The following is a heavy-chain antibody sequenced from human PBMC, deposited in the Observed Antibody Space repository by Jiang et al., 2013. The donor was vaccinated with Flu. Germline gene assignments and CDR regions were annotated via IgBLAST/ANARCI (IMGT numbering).Heavy chain of an antibody. J-gene: IGHJ3*02. D-gene: IGHD3-22*01. CDR3: ARDVRIGSGYYYVRITNAFDI. CDR2: IKQDGSEK. V-gene: IGHV3-7*01. CDR1: GFTFSSYW. Sequence: VQLVESGGGLVQPGGSLRLSCAASGFTFSSYWMSWVRQAPGKGLEWVANIKQDGSEKYYVDSVKGRFTISRDNAKNSLYLQMNSLRAEDTAVYYCARDVRIGSGYYYVRITNAFDIWGQGTMVTVSS.